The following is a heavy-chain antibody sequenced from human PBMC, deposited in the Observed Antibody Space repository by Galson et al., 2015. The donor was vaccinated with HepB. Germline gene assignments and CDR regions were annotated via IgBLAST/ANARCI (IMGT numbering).Heavy chain of an antibody. CDR3: ARVAYGSGPSSYY. CDR2: ISSSSSYI. Sequence: SLRLSCAASGFTFSSYSMNWVRQAPGKGLECVSSISSSSSYIYYADSVKGRFTISRDNAKNSLYLQMNSLRAEDTAVYYCARVAYGSGPSSYYWGQGTLVTVSS. J-gene: IGHJ4*02. D-gene: IGHD3-10*01. CDR1: GFTFSSYS. V-gene: IGHV3-21*01.